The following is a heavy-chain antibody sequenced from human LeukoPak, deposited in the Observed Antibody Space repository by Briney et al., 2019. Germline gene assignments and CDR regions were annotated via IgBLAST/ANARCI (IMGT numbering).Heavy chain of an antibody. J-gene: IGHJ4*02. V-gene: IGHV3-30*04. CDR1: GFTSSSFA. D-gene: IGHD3-10*01. CDR2: ISFDGSKK. Sequence: PGGSLRLSCAASGFTSSSFAVHWVRQAPGKGLEWVAVISFDGSKKQYVDSVKGRFSFSRDHSKNTLYLRMNSLRAEDTAVYYCARDQGTYGPLDYWGQGTLVTVSS. CDR3: ARDQGTYGPLDY.